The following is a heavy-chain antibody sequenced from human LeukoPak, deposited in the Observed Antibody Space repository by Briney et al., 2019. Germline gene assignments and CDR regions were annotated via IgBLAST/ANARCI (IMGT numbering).Heavy chain of an antibody. CDR1: GFTFSGYW. V-gene: IGHV3-53*01. J-gene: IGHJ4*02. Sequence: GGSLRLSCAASGFTFSGYWMHWVRQVPGKGLEWVSVLYSDDTTYYADSMKGRFTISRDNSKNTLYLQMNNLRAEDTAVYYCARGGGYYAIDYWGQGTLVTVSS. CDR2: LYSDDTT. D-gene: IGHD1-26*01. CDR3: ARGGGYYAIDY.